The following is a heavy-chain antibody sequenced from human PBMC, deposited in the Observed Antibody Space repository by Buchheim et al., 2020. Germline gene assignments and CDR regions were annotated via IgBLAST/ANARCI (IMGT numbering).Heavy chain of an antibody. V-gene: IGHV3-30-3*02. D-gene: IGHD3-22*01. CDR1: GFTFGSNA. J-gene: IGHJ4*02. CDR2: ISYDGTNE. CDR3: AKDYYDSSGYYPMPGY. Sequence: QVQLVESGGGVVQLGRSLRLSCEASGFTFGSNAMHWVRQAPGKGLEWVAVISYDGTNENYADSVKGRFTISRDNSKNTLYLQMNNLRPEDTGVYYCAKDYYDSSGYYPMPGYWGQGTL.